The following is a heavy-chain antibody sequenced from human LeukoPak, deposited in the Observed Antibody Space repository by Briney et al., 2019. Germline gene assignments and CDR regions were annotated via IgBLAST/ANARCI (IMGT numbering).Heavy chain of an antibody. V-gene: IGHV3-30*03. CDR2: ISYDGSNK. J-gene: IGHJ4*02. CDR3: ARVYDGSGYHPTGALGY. D-gene: IGHD3-22*01. CDR1: GFTFSSYG. Sequence: PGGSLRLSCAASGFTFSSYGMHWVRQAPGKGLEWVAVISYDGSNKYYADSVKGRFTISRDNSKNTLYLQMNSLRAEDTALYYCARVYDGSGYHPTGALGYWGQGTLVTVSS.